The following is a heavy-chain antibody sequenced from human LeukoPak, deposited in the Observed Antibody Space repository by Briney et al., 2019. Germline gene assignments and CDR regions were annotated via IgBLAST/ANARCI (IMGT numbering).Heavy chain of an antibody. J-gene: IGHJ4*02. CDR3: ARGGPNSSGWRIDY. CDR1: GGSISSSSYY. V-gene: IGHV4-39*07. D-gene: IGHD6-19*01. Sequence: KSSETLSLTCTVSGGSISSSSYYWGWIRQPPGKGLEWIGSIYYSGSTYYNPSLKGRVTISVDTSKSQFSLKLSSVTAADTAVYYCARGGPNSSGWRIDYWGQGTLVTVSS. CDR2: IYYSGST.